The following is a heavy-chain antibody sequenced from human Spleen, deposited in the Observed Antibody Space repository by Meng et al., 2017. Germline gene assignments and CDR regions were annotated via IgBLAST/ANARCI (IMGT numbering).Heavy chain of an antibody. CDR1: GGSFSGYY. J-gene: IGHJ4*02. Sequence: SETLSLTCAVSGGSFSGYYWSWIRQPPGKGLEWIGEISHSGSTNYNPSLKNRVTISVDTSKNQFSLKLSSVTAADTAVYYCASWIYSCGWQWGQGALVTVSS. D-gene: IGHD6-19*01. CDR3: ASWIYSCGWQ. V-gene: IGHV4-34*01. CDR2: ISHSGST.